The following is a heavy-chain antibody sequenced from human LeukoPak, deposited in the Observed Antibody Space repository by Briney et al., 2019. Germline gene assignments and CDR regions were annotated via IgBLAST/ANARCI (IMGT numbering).Heavy chain of an antibody. D-gene: IGHD1-26*01. CDR1: GFTFGDYS. CDR3: TRDSGNYYASNFDY. Sequence: GGSLRLSCTASGFTFGDYSMSWVRQAPGRGLEWVAFIRSKVFGGTTEYAASVKGRFTISRDDYKSIAYLQMNSLKTEDTAVYYCTRDSGNYYASNFDYWGQGTLVTVSS. V-gene: IGHV3-49*04. CDR2: IRSKVFGGTT. J-gene: IGHJ4*02.